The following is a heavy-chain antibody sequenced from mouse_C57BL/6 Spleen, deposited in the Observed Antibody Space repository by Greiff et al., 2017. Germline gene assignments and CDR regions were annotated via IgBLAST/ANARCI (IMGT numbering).Heavy chain of an antibody. Sequence: QVQLQQSGPELVKPGASVKISCKASGYSFTSYYIHWVKQRPGQGLEWIGWIYPGSGNTKYNEKFKGKATLTADTSSSTAYMQLSSLTSEDSAVYDCARWGVYYAMDYWGQGTSVTVSS. CDR3: ARWGVYYAMDY. CDR2: IYPGSGNT. J-gene: IGHJ4*01. V-gene: IGHV1-66*01. CDR1: GYSFTSYY.